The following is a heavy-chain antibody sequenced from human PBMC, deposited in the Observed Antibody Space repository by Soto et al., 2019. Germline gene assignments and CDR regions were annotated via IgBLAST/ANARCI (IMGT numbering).Heavy chain of an antibody. J-gene: IGHJ4*02. D-gene: IGHD3-10*01. CDR3: AKVSRPSRVSPPDFDY. CDR2: ISYDGNSQ. Sequence: QVQLVESGGGVVQPGTSLRLACVASGFTLSSYSIHWVRQAPGKGLDWVAVISYDGNSQFYGDSVKGRFIVSRDNSRNTLYLQLNNLQAEDTAVYYCAKVSRPSRVSPPDFDYWGQRTLVTVSS. V-gene: IGHV3-30-3*01. CDR1: GFTLSSYS.